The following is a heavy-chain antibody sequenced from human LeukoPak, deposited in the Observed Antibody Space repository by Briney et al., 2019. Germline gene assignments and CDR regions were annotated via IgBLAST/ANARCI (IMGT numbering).Heavy chain of an antibody. Sequence: SQTLSLTCTVSGGPISSGGYYWSWIRQHPGKGLEWIGYIYYSGSTYYNPSLKSRVTISVDTSKNQFSLKLSSVTAADTAVYYCARLSYYDSSGYYLTAFDIWGQGTMVTVSS. CDR2: IYYSGST. V-gene: IGHV4-31*03. CDR1: GGPISSGGYY. D-gene: IGHD3-22*01. J-gene: IGHJ3*02. CDR3: ARLSYYDSSGYYLTAFDI.